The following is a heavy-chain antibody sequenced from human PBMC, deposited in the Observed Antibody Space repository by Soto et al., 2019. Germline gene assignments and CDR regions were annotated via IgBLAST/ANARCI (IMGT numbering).Heavy chain of an antibody. Sequence: GGSLRLSCAASGFTFSSYGMHWVRQAPGKGLEWVAVISYDGSNKYYADSVKGRFTISRDNSKNTLYLQMNSLRAEDTAVYYCAKDRYYGSGSYHFDYWGQGTLVTVSS. J-gene: IGHJ4*02. D-gene: IGHD3-10*01. CDR1: GFTFSSYG. V-gene: IGHV3-30*18. CDR3: AKDRYYGSGSYHFDY. CDR2: ISYDGSNK.